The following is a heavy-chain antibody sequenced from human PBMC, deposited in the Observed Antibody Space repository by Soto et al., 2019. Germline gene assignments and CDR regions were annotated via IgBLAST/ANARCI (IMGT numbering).Heavy chain of an antibody. J-gene: IGHJ4*02. CDR1: GGTFSSYT. Sequence: QVQLVQSGAEVKKPGSSVKVSCKASGGTFSSYTISWVRQAPGQGLEWMGRIIPILGIANYAQKFQGRVTITADNSTSTAYMELSSLRSEDTAVYYCARYPGIAAAGFDYWGQGTLVTVSS. V-gene: IGHV1-69*02. CDR2: IIPILGIA. CDR3: ARYPGIAAAGFDY. D-gene: IGHD6-13*01.